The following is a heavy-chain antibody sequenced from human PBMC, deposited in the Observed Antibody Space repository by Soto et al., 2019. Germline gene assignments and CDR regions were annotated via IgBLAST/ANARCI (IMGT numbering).Heavy chain of an antibody. CDR3: ARMVGYSYGPYYYYYGMDV. V-gene: IGHV4-39*01. D-gene: IGHD5-18*01. CDR1: GGSISSSSYY. CDR2: IYYSGST. Sequence: SETLSLTCTVSGGSISSSSYYWGWIRQPPGKGLEWIGSIYYSGSTYYNPSLKSRVTISVDTSKNQFSLKLSSVTAADTAVYYCARMVGYSYGPYYYYYGMDVWGQGTTVTVSS. J-gene: IGHJ6*02.